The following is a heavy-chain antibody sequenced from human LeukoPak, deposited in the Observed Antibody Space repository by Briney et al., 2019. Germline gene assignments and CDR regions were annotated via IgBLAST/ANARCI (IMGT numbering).Heavy chain of an antibody. CDR2: MNPNSGNT. V-gene: IGHV1-8*01. J-gene: IGHJ6*03. CDR3: ARGLRRTEYSYGYYYYMDV. Sequence: ASVKVSCKASGYTFTSYDINWVRQATGQGLEWMGWMNPNSGNTGYAQKFQGRVTMTRNTSISTAYMELSSLRSEDTAVYYCARGLRRTEYSYGYYYYMDVWGKGTTVTVSS. CDR1: GYTFTSYD. D-gene: IGHD5-18*01.